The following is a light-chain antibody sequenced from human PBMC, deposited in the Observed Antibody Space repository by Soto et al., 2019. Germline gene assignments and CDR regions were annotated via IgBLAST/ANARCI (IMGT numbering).Light chain of an antibody. CDR2: DNN. CDR1: SSNIGNNY. Sequence: QSALTQRPSVSAAPGQKVTISCSGSSSNIGNNYVSWYQQLPGTAPKLLIYDNNKRPSGIPDRFSGSKSGTSATLGITGLQTGDEADYYCGTWDSSLSAWYVFGTGTKVTV. CDR3: GTWDSSLSAWYV. J-gene: IGLJ1*01. V-gene: IGLV1-51*01.